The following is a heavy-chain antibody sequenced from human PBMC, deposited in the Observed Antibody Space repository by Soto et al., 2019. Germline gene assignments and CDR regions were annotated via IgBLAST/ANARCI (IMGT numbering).Heavy chain of an antibody. V-gene: IGHV1-69*01. Sequence: QVQLVQSGAEVKKPGSSVQVSCKASGGTFSTYTITWVRQAPGQGLEWMGGIIPIFGTANYPQKFQGRVTITADESTSTAYMEMSSLRSEDTAVYYCARSQDSSGYWNNCFDPWGQGTLVTVSS. J-gene: IGHJ5*02. CDR1: GGTFSTYT. CDR3: ARSQDSSGYWNNCFDP. CDR2: IIPIFGTA. D-gene: IGHD3-22*01.